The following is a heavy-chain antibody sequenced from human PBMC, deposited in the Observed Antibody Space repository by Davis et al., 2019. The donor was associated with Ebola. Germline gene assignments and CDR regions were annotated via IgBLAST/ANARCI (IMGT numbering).Heavy chain of an antibody. Sequence: ASVKVSCKASGYTFTSYGISWVRQAPGQGLEWMGWISAYNGNTNYAQKLQGRVTMTTDTSTSTAYMELSSLRSEDTAVYYCARGSSRDSSGSYPYYYGMDVWGQGTTVTVSS. CDR3: ARGSSRDSSGSYPYYYGMDV. J-gene: IGHJ6*02. CDR1: GYTFTSYG. D-gene: IGHD1-26*01. CDR2: ISAYNGNT. V-gene: IGHV1-18*01.